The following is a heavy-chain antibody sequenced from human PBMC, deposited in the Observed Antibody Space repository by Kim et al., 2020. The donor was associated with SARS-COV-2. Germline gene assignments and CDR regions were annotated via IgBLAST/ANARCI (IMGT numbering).Heavy chain of an antibody. V-gene: IGHV1-2*02. Sequence: ASVKVSCKASGYTFTGYYMHWVRQAPGQGLEWMGWINPNSGGTNYAQKFQGRVTMTRDTSISTAYMELSRLRSDDTAVYYCARGYSGNKGAFDIWGQGTMVTVSS. J-gene: IGHJ3*02. CDR2: INPNSGGT. CDR3: ARGYSGNKGAFDI. CDR1: GYTFTGYY. D-gene: IGHD1-26*01.